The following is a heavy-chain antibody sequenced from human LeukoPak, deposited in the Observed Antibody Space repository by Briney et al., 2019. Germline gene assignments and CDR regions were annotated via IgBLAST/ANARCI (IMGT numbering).Heavy chain of an antibody. Sequence: GGSLRLSCAASGFTFSGYWMHWVRQGPGKGLVWVSRINSDGSSTSYADSVKGRFTISRDNAKNTLYLQMNSLRAEDTAVYYCARPTSYCSGGSCYHYDAFDIWGQGTMVTVSS. J-gene: IGHJ3*02. CDR3: ARPTSYCSGGSCYHYDAFDI. CDR2: INSDGSST. D-gene: IGHD2-15*01. V-gene: IGHV3-74*01. CDR1: GFTFSGYW.